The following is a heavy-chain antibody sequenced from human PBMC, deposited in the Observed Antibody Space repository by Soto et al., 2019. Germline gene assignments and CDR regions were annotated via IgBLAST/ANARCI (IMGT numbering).Heavy chain of an antibody. D-gene: IGHD4-17*01. CDR1: GFTFSSYG. J-gene: IGHJ4*02. CDR2: IWYDGSNK. V-gene: IGHV3-33*01. Sequence: HPGGSLRLACAASGFTFSSYGMHWVRQAPGKGLEWVAVIWYDGSNKYYADSVKGRFTISRDNSKNTLYLQMNSLRAEDTAVYYCARDQVGDYFRTDLYYFDYRGQGTLVTGSS. CDR3: ARDQVGDYFRTDLYYFDY.